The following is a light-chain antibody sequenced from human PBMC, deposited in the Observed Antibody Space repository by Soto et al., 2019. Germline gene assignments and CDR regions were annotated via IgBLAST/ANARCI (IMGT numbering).Light chain of an antibody. Sequence: MTPSPSTLSGSVVDRVTITCRASQTISSWLAWYQQKPGQAPRLLIYGASTRATGIPARFSGRGSGTEFTLTISSLQSEDFAIYYCQQYNNWPRTFGQGTKVDIK. V-gene: IGKV3-15*01. CDR3: QQYNNWPRT. J-gene: IGKJ1*01. CDR1: QTISSW. CDR2: GAS.